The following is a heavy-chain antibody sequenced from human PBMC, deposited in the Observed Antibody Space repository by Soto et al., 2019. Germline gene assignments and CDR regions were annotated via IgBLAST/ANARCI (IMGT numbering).Heavy chain of an antibody. V-gene: IGHV3-7*01. CDR1: GFTFSSYW. Sequence: EVQLVESGGGLVQPGGSLRLSCAASGFTFSSYWMSWVRQAPGKGLEWVANIKQDGSEKYYVDSVKGRFTISRDNAKNFLYLQMNSLRAGDTAVYYCAREGGGGTIFGVVKYYYYYMDVWGKGTTVTVSS. J-gene: IGHJ6*03. CDR2: IKQDGSEK. CDR3: AREGGGGTIFGVVKYYYYYMDV. D-gene: IGHD3-3*01.